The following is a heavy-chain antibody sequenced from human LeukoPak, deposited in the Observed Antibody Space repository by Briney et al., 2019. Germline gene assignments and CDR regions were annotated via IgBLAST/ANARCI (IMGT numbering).Heavy chain of an antibody. V-gene: IGHV4-4*02. D-gene: IGHD5-24*01. CDR2: TYHSEST. CDR1: GGSISSSNW. J-gene: IGHJ5*02. CDR3: ARGWRKAEMATIREWFDP. Sequence: PSGTLSLTCAVSGGSISSSNWWSWVRQPPGKGLEWIGETYHSESTNYNPSLKSRVTISVDKSKNQFSLKLSSVTAADTAVYYCARGWRKAEMATIREWFDPWGQGTLVTVSS.